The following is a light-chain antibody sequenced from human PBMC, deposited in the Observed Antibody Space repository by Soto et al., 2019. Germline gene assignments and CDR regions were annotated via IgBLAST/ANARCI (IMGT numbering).Light chain of an antibody. Sequence: QSVLTQPPSASGSPGQSVTISCTGTSCDVGGYNYVSWYQQHPGKAPKLMIYEVSKRPSGVPDRFSGSKSGNTASLTVSGLQAEDEADYYCSSYAGSNNSYVFGTGTKVTVL. CDR3: SSYAGSNNSYV. V-gene: IGLV2-8*01. CDR1: SCDVGGYNY. J-gene: IGLJ1*01. CDR2: EVS.